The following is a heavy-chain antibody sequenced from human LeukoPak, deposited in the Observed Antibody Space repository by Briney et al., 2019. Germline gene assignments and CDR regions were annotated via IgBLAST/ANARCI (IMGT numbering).Heavy chain of an antibody. CDR2: ITGKGGST. CDR3: TTATGGIVGARNIDH. V-gene: IGHV3-23*01. Sequence: GGSLSLSCTVSGFPFSIYTKSGVRRAPGRGLEWVSAITGKGGSTFYTDSEKGRFTLYRDSPKITLYLHVNSLRAEDTAVYLCTTATGGIVGARNIDHWGQGTLVTVSS. J-gene: IGHJ4*02. CDR1: GFPFSIYT. D-gene: IGHD1-26*01.